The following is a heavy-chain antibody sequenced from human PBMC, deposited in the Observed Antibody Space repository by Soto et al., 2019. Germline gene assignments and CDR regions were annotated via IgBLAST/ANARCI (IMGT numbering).Heavy chain of an antibody. CDR1: GFTFSSYS. CDR2: ISSSSSYI. J-gene: IGHJ3*02. D-gene: IGHD4-17*01. V-gene: IGHV3-21*01. CDR3: ARDGGAAVGDAFDI. Sequence: GGSLRLSCAASGFTFSSYSMNWVRQAPGKGLEWVSSISSSSSYIYYADSVKGRFTISRDNAKNSLYLQMNSLRAEDTAVYYCARDGGAAVGDAFDIWGQGTMVTVSS.